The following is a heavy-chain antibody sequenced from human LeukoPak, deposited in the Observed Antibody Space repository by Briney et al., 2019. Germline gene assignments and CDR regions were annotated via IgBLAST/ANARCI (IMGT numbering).Heavy chain of an antibody. CDR2: IYYSGST. CDR1: GGSISSYY. D-gene: IGHD5-24*01. V-gene: IGHV4-59*01. CDR3: ARDDERDGYFDY. Sequence: PSETLSLTRTVSGGSISSYYWSWIRQPPGKGLEWIGYIYYSGSTNYNPSLKSRVTISVDTSKNQFSLKLSSVTAADTAVYYCARDDERDGYFDYWGQGTLVTVSS. J-gene: IGHJ4*02.